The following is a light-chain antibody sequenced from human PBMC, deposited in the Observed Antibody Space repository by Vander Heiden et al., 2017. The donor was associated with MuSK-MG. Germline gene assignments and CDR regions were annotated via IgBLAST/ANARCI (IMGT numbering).Light chain of an antibody. V-gene: IGKV1-39*01. Sequence: DIQMTQSPSSLSASVGDRVTITCRASQSISSYLNWYQQKPGKAPKLLIYAAASLQSGVPSRFSGSRSGTDFTLTISSLQPEDFATYYCQQSYSTPPVTFGGGTKVEIK. CDR2: AAA. CDR1: QSISSY. CDR3: QQSYSTPPVT. J-gene: IGKJ4*01.